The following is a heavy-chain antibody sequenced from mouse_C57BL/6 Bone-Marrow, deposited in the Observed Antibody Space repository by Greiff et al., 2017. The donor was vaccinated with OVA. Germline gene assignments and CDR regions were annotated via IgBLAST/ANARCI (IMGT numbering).Heavy chain of an antibody. CDR3: ARRGVTPFDY. CDR2: INPSSGYT. Sequence: QVQLKQSGAELARPGASVKMSCKASGYTFTSYTMHWVKQRPGQGLEWIGYINPSSGYTKYNQKFKDKATLTADKSSSTAYMQLSSLTSEDSAVYYWARRGVTPFDYWGQGTTLTVSS. J-gene: IGHJ2*01. V-gene: IGHV1-4*01. D-gene: IGHD2-2*01. CDR1: GYTFTSYT.